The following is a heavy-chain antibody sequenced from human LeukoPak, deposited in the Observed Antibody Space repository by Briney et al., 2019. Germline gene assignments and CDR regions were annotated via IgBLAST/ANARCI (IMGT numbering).Heavy chain of an antibody. CDR2: INQDESQK. D-gene: IGHD2-2*01. V-gene: IGHV3-7*03. CDR1: GFTFSNNW. Sequence: GGSLRLSCAASGFTFSNNWMTWVRQAPGKGLEWVANINQDESQKYYVDSVKGRFTISRDNAKNSLYLNMNSLRTEDTAMYYCARGSPAADYWGRGTLVTVSS. CDR3: ARGSPAADY. J-gene: IGHJ4*02.